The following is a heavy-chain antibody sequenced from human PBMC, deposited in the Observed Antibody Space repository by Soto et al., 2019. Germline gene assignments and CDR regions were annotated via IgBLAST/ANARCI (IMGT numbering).Heavy chain of an antibody. CDR1: GYTFTSFG. J-gene: IGHJ4*02. CDR2: ITTDKGKT. V-gene: IGHV1-18*01. Sequence: QVQLVQSGPEVKKPGASVKVSCKTSGYTFTSFGISWVRQAPGQGLEWMGWITTDKGKTNYAQKVQGRVTMTTDTSTSTAYMDLRSLRSDDTAVYYCATRSPAFDYWGQGTLFTVSS. CDR3: ATRSPAFDY.